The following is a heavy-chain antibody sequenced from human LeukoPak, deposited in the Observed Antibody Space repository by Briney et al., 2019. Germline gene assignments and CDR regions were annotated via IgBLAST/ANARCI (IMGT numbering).Heavy chain of an antibody. CDR3: AAVASSWYPSDY. V-gene: IGHV3-53*01. J-gene: IGHJ4*02. Sequence: GGSLRLSCAASGFTVSSNYMSWVRQAPGKGLEWVSVIYSGGSTYYADSVKGRFTISRDNAKNSLYLQMNSLRAEDTAVYYCAAVASSWYPSDYWGQGTLVTVSS. CDR1: GFTVSSNY. D-gene: IGHD6-13*01. CDR2: IYSGGST.